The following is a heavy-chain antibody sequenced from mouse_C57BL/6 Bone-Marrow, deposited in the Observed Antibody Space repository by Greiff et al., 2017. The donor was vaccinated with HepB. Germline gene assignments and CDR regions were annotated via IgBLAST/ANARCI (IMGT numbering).Heavy chain of an antibody. CDR3: ARRDSYYYGSTWYFDV. Sequence: EVMLVESGGDLVKPGGSLKLSCAASGFTFSSYGMSWVRQTPDKRLEWVATISSGGSYTYYPDSVKGRFTISRDNAKNTLYLQMSSLKSEDTAMYYCARRDSYYYGSTWYFDVWGTGTTVTVSS. V-gene: IGHV5-6*02. D-gene: IGHD1-1*01. CDR2: ISSGGSYT. CDR1: GFTFSSYG. J-gene: IGHJ1*03.